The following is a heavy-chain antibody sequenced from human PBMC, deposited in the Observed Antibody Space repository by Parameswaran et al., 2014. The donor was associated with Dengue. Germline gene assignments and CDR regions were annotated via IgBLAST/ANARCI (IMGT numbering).Heavy chain of an antibody. CDR3: VTWGTSAAGSN. J-gene: IGHJ4*02. Sequence: VRQAPGKGLEWVANIKQDEREKYYVDSVKGRFIISRDNAKNSLYLQMNSLRVEDTAVYYCVTWGTSAAGSNWGQGTLVTVSS. CDR2: IKQDEREK. D-gene: IGHD6-13*01. V-gene: IGHV3-7*02.